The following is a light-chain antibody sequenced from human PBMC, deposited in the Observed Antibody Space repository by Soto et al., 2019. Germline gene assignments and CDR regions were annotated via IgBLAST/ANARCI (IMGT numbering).Light chain of an antibody. Sequence: EIVLTQSPGTLSLSPGERATLSCGASQSVSRNSLAWYQQKPGQAPRLLIYGATSRATGIPDRFSGSGSGTDFTLTISRLEPEDFAVYYCQQYGSSPKTFGQGTKVEIK. CDR2: GAT. J-gene: IGKJ1*01. CDR3: QQYGSSPKT. V-gene: IGKV3-20*01. CDR1: QSVSRNS.